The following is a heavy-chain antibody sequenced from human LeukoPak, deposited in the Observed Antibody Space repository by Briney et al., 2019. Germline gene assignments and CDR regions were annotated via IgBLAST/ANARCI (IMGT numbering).Heavy chain of an antibody. CDR1: GGSFSGYY. Sequence: SETLSLTCAVYGGSFSGYYWSWIRQPPGKGLEWIGEINHSGSTNYNPSLKSRVTISVDTSKNQLSMKLSSVTAADTAVYYCARARYCSGGSCYLYYYYYMDVWGKGTTVTVSS. V-gene: IGHV4-34*01. CDR2: INHSGST. CDR3: ARARYCSGGSCYLYYYYYMDV. D-gene: IGHD2-15*01. J-gene: IGHJ6*03.